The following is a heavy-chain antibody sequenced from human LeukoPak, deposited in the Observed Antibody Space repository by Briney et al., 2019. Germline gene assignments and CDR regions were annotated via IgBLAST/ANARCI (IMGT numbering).Heavy chain of an antibody. CDR3: AKDRGGIYYDSSGYYYFDY. D-gene: IGHD3-22*01. J-gene: IGHJ4*02. CDR1: GFTFSSYA. V-gene: IGHV3-23*01. CDR2: ISGSGGST. Sequence: GGSPRLSCAASGFTFSSYAMSWVRQAPGKGLEWVSAISGSGGSTYYADSVKGRFTISRDNSKNTLYLQMNSLRAEDTAVYYCAKDRGGIYYDSSGYYYFDYWGQGTLVTVSS.